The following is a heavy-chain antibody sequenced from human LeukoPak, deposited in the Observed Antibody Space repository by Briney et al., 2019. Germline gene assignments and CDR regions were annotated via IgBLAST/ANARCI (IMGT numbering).Heavy chain of an antibody. D-gene: IGHD3-22*01. CDR3: ARGDYYDSSGYYDNWFDP. Sequence: SETLSLTCTVSGGSISSYYWSWIRQPPGKGLEWIGYIYYSGSTNYNPSLKSRVTISVDTSKNQFSLKLSSMTAADTAVYYCARGDYYDSSGYYDNWFDPWGQGTLVTVSS. CDR2: IYYSGST. J-gene: IGHJ5*02. V-gene: IGHV4-59*01. CDR1: GGSISSYY.